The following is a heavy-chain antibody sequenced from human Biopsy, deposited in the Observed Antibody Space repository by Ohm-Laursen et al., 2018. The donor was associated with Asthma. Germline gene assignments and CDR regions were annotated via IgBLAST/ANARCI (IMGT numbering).Heavy chain of an antibody. CDR1: GFTFSSYG. J-gene: IGHJ3*02. V-gene: IGHV3-30*03. Sequence: SLRLSCAASGFTFSSYGMHWVRQAPGKGLEWVACISYDGSNKYYADSVKGRSTISRDNSKNTLYLQMNNLREEDTAVYYCVRDGTDDAFDIWGQGTVVSVSS. CDR2: ISYDGSNK. CDR3: VRDGTDDAFDI. D-gene: IGHD1-1*01.